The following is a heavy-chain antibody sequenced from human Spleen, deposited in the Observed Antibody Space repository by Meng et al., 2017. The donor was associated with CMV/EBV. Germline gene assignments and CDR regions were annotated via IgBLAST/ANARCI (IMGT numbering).Heavy chain of an antibody. J-gene: IGHJ5*02. CDR2: IWHDGSKT. CDR1: GFTFRCYG. D-gene: IGHD6-13*01. CDR3: ARGHTYRSSSQGFDP. V-gene: IGHV3-30*02. Sequence: GESLKISCAASGFTFRCYGMHWVRQAPGKGLEWVAFIWHDGSKTYYADSVKGRFTISRDNSKSTLYLQLNSLRAEDTALYYCARGHTYRSSSQGFDPWGQGALVTVSS.